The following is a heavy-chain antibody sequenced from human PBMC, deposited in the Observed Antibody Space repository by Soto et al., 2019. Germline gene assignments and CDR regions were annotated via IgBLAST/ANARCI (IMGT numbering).Heavy chain of an antibody. CDR1: GFSFSDSV. V-gene: IGHV3-73*01. CDR2: ITSTADTYAT. J-gene: IGHJ3*02. CDR3: TGSLSFAFDI. Sequence: EVQLVESGGGLVQPGGSLKLSCAASGFSFSDSVMHWVRQVSGKGLEWVGRITSTADTYATAYTASVKGRFTVSRDDSKNTAYLQMTSLKAEDTDVYYCTGSLSFAFDIWGQGTMVHVSS.